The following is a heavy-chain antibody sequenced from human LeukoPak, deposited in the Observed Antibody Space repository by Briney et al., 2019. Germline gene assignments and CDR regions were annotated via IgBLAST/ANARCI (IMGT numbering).Heavy chain of an antibody. CDR3: ARVERFYYDSRGSYYFDY. D-gene: IGHD3-22*01. V-gene: IGHV4-39*07. CDR2: IYYSGSA. J-gene: IGHJ4*02. CDR1: GGSISSGSYY. Sequence: SETLSLTCTVSGGSISSGSYYWGWIRQPPGKGLEWIGTIYYSGSAYYNPPLKSRATLSIDTSTNQFSLNLSSVTAADTAVYYCARVERFYYDSRGSYYFDYWGQGTLVTVSS.